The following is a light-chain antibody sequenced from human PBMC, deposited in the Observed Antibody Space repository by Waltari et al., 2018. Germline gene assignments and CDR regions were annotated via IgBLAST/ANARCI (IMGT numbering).Light chain of an antibody. CDR1: QSVFYSPYNQNC. Sequence: DIVMTQSPDSLAVSLGERATIKCKSSQSVFYSPYNQNCLALDQQKPGQPPELLFYWASTRESGVPHRFSGSGSGTDFTLTISSLQAEDVAFYYCQQYYSSPWTFGQGTKVEVK. CDR2: WAS. V-gene: IGKV4-1*01. CDR3: QQYYSSPWT. J-gene: IGKJ1*01.